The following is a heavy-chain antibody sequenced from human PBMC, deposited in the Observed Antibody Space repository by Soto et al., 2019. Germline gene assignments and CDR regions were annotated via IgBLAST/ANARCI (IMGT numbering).Heavy chain of an antibody. CDR1: GGSISSSNW. CDR2: IYPSGST. V-gene: IGHV4-4*02. J-gene: IGHJ4*02. CDR3: ARGGEYYYGSGSYYFDY. Sequence: QVQLQESGPGLVKPSGTLSLTCAVSGGSISSSNWWSWVRQPPGKGLEWIGEIYPSGSTNYNPSLKGRVTISVDKSKNQFSLKLSSVTAADTAVYYCARGGEYYYGSGSYYFDYWGQGTLVTVSS. D-gene: IGHD3-10*01.